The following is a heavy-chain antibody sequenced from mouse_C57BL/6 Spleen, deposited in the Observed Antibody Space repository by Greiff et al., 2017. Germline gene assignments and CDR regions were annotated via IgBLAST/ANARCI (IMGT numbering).Heavy chain of an antibody. Sequence: QVQLQQPGAELVKPGASVKMSCKASGYTFTSYWITWVKQRPGQGLEWIGDIYPGSGSTNYNEKFKSKATLTVETSSSTAYMQLSSLTSEDSAVYYGARRGGGSAWFAYWGQGTLVTVSA. V-gene: IGHV1-55*01. CDR2: IYPGSGST. D-gene: IGHD1-1*02. CDR1: GYTFTSYW. CDR3: ARRGGGSAWFAY. J-gene: IGHJ3*01.